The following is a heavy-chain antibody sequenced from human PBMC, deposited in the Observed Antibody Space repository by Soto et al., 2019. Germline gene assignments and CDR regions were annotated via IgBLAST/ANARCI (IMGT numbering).Heavy chain of an antibody. D-gene: IGHD2-21*02. J-gene: IGHJ6*02. CDR1: GGTFSSRA. CDR3: ASARVGTVLLYHGMDT. Sequence: QVQLVQSGAEVKKTGTSVKVSCKASGGTFSSRAISWVRQAPGQGLEWMGGIIPVFGRVNYAEKFQDRVTPRADRRTDTMCRGVGSVISGGKSLYLCASARVGTVLLYHGMDTGGQGTTVPVSS. CDR2: IIPVFGRV. V-gene: IGHV1-69*01.